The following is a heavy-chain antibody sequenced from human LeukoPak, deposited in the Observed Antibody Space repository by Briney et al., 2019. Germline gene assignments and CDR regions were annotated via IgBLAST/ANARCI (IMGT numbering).Heavy chain of an antibody. CDR2: ISSSGVNT. CDR3: TRGRQWLVNNWFDS. D-gene: IGHD6-19*01. Sequence: GGSLRLSCAASGFTFSSYAIHWVRQPPGKGLEYVSGISSSGVNTSYANGLKARFTIYRDNSNNTLYLQMGSLTAEHTAMYYCTRGRQWLVNNWFDSWGQGTLVTVSS. J-gene: IGHJ5*01. CDR1: GFTFSSYA. V-gene: IGHV3-64*01.